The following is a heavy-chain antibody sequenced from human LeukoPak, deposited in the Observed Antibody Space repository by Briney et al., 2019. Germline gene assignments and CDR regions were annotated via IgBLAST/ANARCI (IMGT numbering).Heavy chain of an antibody. CDR3: ARGYVKGITIFGAFDY. V-gene: IGHV4-59*12. D-gene: IGHD3-3*01. CDR2: IYHSGST. Sequence: SETLSLTCTVSGGSISSYYWSWIRQPPGKGLEWIGYIYHSGSTYYNPSLKSRVTISVDRSKNQFSLKLSSVTAADTAVYYCARGYVKGITIFGAFDYWGQGTLVTVSS. CDR1: GGSISSYY. J-gene: IGHJ4*02.